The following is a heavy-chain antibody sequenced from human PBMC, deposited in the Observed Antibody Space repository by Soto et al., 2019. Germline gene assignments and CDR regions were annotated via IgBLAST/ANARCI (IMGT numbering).Heavy chain of an antibody. CDR1: GFTFSRHA. J-gene: IGHJ4*02. D-gene: IGHD3-22*01. CDR3: ARQQGLLPLFDF. V-gene: IGHV3-23*01. Sequence: PGGSLRLSWAASGFTFSRHAMSWVRQAPGKGLEWVSGTSDSGAGTHYADSVKGRFTISRDNSKNTLYLQMNSLRAEDTAVYYCARQQGLLPLFDFWGQGALVTVSS. CDR2: TSDSGAGT.